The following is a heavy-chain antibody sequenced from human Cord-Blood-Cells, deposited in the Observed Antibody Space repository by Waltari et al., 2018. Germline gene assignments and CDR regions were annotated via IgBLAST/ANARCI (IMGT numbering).Heavy chain of an antibody. CDR2: INPSGGST. Sequence: QLQLVPSGAEVQNPGASVKVSCKASGYTFNSTYTHWVRQAPGQGREWMVIINPSGGSTSYAQKFQGRVTMTRDTSTSTVYMELSSLRSEDTAVYYCARADDAFDIWGQGTMVTVSS. CDR3: ARADDAFDI. V-gene: IGHV1-46*02. J-gene: IGHJ3*02. CDR1: GYTFNSTY.